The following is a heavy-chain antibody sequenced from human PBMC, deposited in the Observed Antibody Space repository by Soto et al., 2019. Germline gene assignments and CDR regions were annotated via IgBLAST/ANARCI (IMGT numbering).Heavy chain of an antibody. CDR3: ARLNPYYDILTGDYYEWWVDS. CDR2: ISAYNGNT. J-gene: IGHJ4*02. Sequence: GASVKVSCKASGYTFTSYGISWVRQAPGQGLEWMGWISAYNGNTNYAQKLQGRVTMTTDTSTSTAYMELRSLRSDDTAVYYCARLNPYYDILTGDYYEWWVDSWGQGTLVTVSS. V-gene: IGHV1-18*01. D-gene: IGHD3-9*01. CDR1: GYTFTSYG.